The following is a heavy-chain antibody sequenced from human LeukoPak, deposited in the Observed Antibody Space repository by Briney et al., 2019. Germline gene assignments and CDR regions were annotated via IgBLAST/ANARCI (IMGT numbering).Heavy chain of an antibody. CDR3: GKTDTHFNLVDY. D-gene: IGHD3-3*02. CDR2: IHRDGRT. Sequence: SETLSLTCAVAGVSISTREWWIWVRQPPGQGLEWIGEIHRDGRTRYNPSLTSRVTMSMDYSKNQFSLNVRFVTAADTAIYYCGKTDTHFNLVDYCGPGSLVTVSS. J-gene: IGHJ4*02. V-gene: IGHV4-4*02. CDR1: GVSISTREW.